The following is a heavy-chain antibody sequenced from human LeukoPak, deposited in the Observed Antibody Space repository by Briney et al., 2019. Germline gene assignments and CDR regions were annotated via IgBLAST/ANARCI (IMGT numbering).Heavy chain of an antibody. V-gene: IGHV3-48*04. Sequence: QPGGSLRLSCAASGFTFSSYSINWVRQAPGKGLEWVSYISSSSSTIYYADSVKGRFTISRDNAKNSLYLQMNSLRAEDTAVYYCARESLWDYFDYWGQGTLVTVSS. CDR3: ARESLWDYFDY. J-gene: IGHJ4*02. D-gene: IGHD3-10*01. CDR2: ISSSSSTI. CDR1: GFTFSSYS.